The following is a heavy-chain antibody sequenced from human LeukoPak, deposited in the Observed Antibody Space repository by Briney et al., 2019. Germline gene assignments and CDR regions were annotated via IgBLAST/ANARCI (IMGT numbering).Heavy chain of an antibody. CDR2: MYTSGST. D-gene: IGHD3-10*01. V-gene: IGHV4-61*09. CDR1: GGSISSSTSY. Sequence: SETLSLTCTVSGGSISSSTSYWSWIRQPAGKGLEWIGHMYTSGSTNYNPSLKSRVTISVDTSKNQLSLKLRSVTAADTAVYYCARETDWFGNLDYWGQGILVTVSS. CDR3: ARETDWFGNLDY. J-gene: IGHJ4*02.